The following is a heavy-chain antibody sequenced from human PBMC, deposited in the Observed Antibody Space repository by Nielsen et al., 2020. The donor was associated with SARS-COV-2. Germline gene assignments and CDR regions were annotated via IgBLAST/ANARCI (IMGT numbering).Heavy chain of an antibody. Sequence: SETLSLTCAVYGGSFSGYYWSWIRQPPGKGLEWIGEINHSGSTNYNPSLKSRVTISVDTSKNQFSLKLSSVTAADTAVYYCAGSSLYYYGSEYYFDYWGQGTLVTVSS. V-gene: IGHV4-34*01. CDR3: AGSSLYYYGSEYYFDY. CDR2: INHSGST. D-gene: IGHD3-10*01. CDR1: GGSFSGYY. J-gene: IGHJ4*02.